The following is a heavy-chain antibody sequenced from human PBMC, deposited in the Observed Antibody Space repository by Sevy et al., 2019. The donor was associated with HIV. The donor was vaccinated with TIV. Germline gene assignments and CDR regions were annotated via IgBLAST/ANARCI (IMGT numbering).Heavy chain of an antibody. Sequence: GGSLRLSCAASGFTFDDYTMHWVRQAPGKGLEWVSLISWDGGSTYYADSVKGRFTISRDNSKNSLYLQMNSLRTEDTALYYCAKDLGNSGSYSYFDYWGQGTLVTVSS. D-gene: IGHD1-26*01. CDR1: GFTFDDYT. V-gene: IGHV3-43*01. CDR3: AKDLGNSGSYSYFDY. CDR2: ISWDGGST. J-gene: IGHJ4*02.